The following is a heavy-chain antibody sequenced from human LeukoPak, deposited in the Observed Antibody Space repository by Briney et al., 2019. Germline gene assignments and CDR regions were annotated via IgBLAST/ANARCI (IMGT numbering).Heavy chain of an antibody. Sequence: PGGSLRLSCAASGFTFSNYGMHWVRQAPGKGLGGVAVIRFDESYRYYADSVKGRFTISRDNSKNTLFLQMNSLRAEDTALYYCARWDIPTADIDYWGQGTLVTVSS. CDR2: IRFDESYR. CDR3: ARWDIPTADIDY. J-gene: IGHJ4*02. CDR1: GFTFSNYG. D-gene: IGHD6-13*01. V-gene: IGHV3-33*01.